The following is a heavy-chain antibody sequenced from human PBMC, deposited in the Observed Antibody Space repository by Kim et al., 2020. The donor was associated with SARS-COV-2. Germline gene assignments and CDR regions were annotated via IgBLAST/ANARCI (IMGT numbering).Heavy chain of an antibody. CDR1: GFTFSSYS. J-gene: IGHJ6*02. CDR2: ISSSSSTI. CDR3: ASQEDRYCSSTGCYEYYYYGMDV. V-gene: IGHV3-48*04. D-gene: IGHD2-2*01. Sequence: GGSLRLSCAASGFTFSSYSMNWVRQAPGKGLEWVSYISSSSSTIYYADSVKGRFTISRDNAKNSLYLQMNSLRAEDTAVYYCASQEDRYCSSTGCYEYYYYGMDVWGQGTTVTVSS.